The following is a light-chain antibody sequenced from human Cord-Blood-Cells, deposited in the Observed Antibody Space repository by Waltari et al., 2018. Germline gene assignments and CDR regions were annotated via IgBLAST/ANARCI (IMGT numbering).Light chain of an antibody. V-gene: IGLV2-11*01. J-gene: IGLJ3*02. CDR1: IPDVGGYNY. CDR3: CTYAGSYSSM. Sequence: HSALPQPRSVSGSPVQSFTISCTGPIPDVGGYNYVSWYQQHQGNAPKLMCYDVSKRHAAVPHRFSASNSGNAVSLTFSGLQAEDEADYSCCTYAGSYSSMFGGRPKQTVL. CDR2: DVS.